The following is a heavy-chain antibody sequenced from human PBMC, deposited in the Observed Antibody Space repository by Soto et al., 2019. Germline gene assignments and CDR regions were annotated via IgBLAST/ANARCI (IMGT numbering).Heavy chain of an antibody. J-gene: IGHJ3*02. V-gene: IGHV1-69*13. CDR1: GGTFSSYA. Sequence: SVKVSCKASGGTFSSYAISWVRQAPGQGLEWMGGIIPIFGTTNYAEKFRGRVSITADESTSTAYVELSSLRSEDTAVYYCAGSFKYGSGTFDAFDIWRHGTMVTVSS. D-gene: IGHD3-10*01. CDR2: IIPIFGTT. CDR3: AGSFKYGSGTFDAFDI.